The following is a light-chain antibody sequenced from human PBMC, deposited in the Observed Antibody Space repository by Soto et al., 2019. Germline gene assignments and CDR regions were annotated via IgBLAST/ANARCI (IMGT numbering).Light chain of an antibody. Sequence: DIQMTQSPSTLSGSVGDRVTITCRVSQTISSWLAWYQQKPGKAPKLLIYKASTLTSGVPSRFSGSGSGTEFTLTISSLQPDDFATYYCQHYNSYSEAFGQGTKVDIK. CDR3: QHYNSYSEA. CDR1: QTISSW. V-gene: IGKV1-5*03. CDR2: KAS. J-gene: IGKJ1*01.